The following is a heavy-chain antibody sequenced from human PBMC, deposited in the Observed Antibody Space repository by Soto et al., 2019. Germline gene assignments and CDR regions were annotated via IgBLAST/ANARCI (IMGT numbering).Heavy chain of an antibody. CDR1: GFSVSSYW. Sequence: EVQLVESGGGLVQPGGSLRLSCAASGFSVSSYWLSWVRQAPGKGLEWVANMNQDGSESDYVGSVKGRFTFTRDNDKNSLYLQMNSLRAEDTAVYYCARLSTSAGRRDLACWGQGTLVTVSS. CDR3: ARLSTSAGRRDLAC. V-gene: IGHV3-7*01. CDR2: MNQDGSES. J-gene: IGHJ4*02.